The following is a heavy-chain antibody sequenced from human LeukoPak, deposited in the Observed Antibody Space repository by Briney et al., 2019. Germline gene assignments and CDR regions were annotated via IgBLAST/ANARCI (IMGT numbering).Heavy chain of an antibody. CDR1: GGSISSSNW. J-gene: IGHJ4*02. CDR2: IYHSGST. CDR3: ASDDCRGIGMTTVTFGY. Sequence: SGTLSLTCAVSGGSISSSNWWSWVRQPPGKGLEWIGEIYHSGSTNYNPSLKSRVTISVDKSKNQFSLKLSSVTAADTAVYYCASDDCRGIGMTTVTFGYWGQGTLVTVSS. D-gene: IGHD4-17*01. V-gene: IGHV4-4*02.